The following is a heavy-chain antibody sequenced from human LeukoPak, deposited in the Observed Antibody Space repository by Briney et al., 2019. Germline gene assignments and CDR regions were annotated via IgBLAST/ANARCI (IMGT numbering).Heavy chain of an antibody. J-gene: IGHJ4*02. V-gene: IGHV4-34*12. Sequence: SETLSLTCAVYGGSFSGYYWSWIRQPPGKGLEWIGEIIHSGSTNYNPSLKSRVTISVDTSKNQFSLKLSSVTAADTAVYYCARRVAYSSSSKSARFDYWGQGTLVTVSS. CDR2: IIHSGST. D-gene: IGHD6-13*01. CDR1: GGSFSGYY. CDR3: ARRVAYSSSSKSARFDY.